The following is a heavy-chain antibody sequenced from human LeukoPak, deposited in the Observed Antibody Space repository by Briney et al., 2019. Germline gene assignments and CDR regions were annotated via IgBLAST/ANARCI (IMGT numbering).Heavy chain of an antibody. CDR3: AKRSPDVDTGYFDY. CDR2: ISYSGANS. Sequence: GGSLRLSCAASGFTFSGSAMSWVRQAPGEGLEWVSLISYSGANSYYTDSVRGRFTISRDNSKDTLFLQMNSLRAEDTAIYYCAKRSPDVDTGYFDYWGQGTLVTVSS. D-gene: IGHD3/OR15-3a*01. V-gene: IGHV3-23*01. CDR1: GFTFSGSA. J-gene: IGHJ4*02.